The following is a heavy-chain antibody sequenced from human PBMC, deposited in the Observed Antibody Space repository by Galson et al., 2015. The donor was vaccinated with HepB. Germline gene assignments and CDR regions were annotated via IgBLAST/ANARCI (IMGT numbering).Heavy chain of an antibody. CDR1: GDSVSSNSAA. V-gene: IGHV6-1*01. Sequence: CAISGDSVSSNSAAWNWIRQSPSRGLEWLGRTYYRSKWYNDYAVSVKSRITINPDTSKNQFSLQLNSVTPEDTAVYYCARSYGSGTWRYFDYWGQGTLVTVSS. CDR3: ARSYGSGTWRYFDY. D-gene: IGHD3-10*01. CDR2: TYYRSKWYN. J-gene: IGHJ4*02.